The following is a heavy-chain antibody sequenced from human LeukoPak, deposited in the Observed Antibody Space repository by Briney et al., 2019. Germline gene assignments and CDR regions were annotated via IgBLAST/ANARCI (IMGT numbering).Heavy chain of an antibody. CDR3: AREGSSSWGTNWFDP. V-gene: IGHV3-48*01. Sequence: PGGSLRLSCAASGFTFSSYSMNWVRQPPGKGLEWVSYISSSSSTIYYADSLKGRFTISENNAKNSLYLQMNSLRAEDTAVYYCAREGSSSWGTNWFDPWGQGILVTVSS. J-gene: IGHJ5*02. CDR2: ISSSSSTI. CDR1: GFTFSSYS. D-gene: IGHD6-13*01.